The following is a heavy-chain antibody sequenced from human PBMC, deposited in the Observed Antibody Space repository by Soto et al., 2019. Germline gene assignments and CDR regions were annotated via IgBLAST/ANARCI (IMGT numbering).Heavy chain of an antibody. Sequence: WGSLRLSCSASEFTFNNYAMHWVRQAPGKGLEYLSAISISVDNTYYADSVKGRFTISRDNSRNTLFLLMSSLRTEDTAVYYCVKDSGYYYGSGRFVYGREVWGNGNTVSVSA. CDR3: VKDSGYYYGSGRFVYGREV. J-gene: IGHJ6*04. D-gene: IGHD3-10*01. CDR2: ISISVDNT. CDR1: EFTFNNYA. V-gene: IGHV3-64D*06.